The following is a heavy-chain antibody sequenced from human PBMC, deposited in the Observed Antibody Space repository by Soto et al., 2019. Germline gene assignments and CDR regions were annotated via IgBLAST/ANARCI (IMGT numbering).Heavy chain of an antibody. D-gene: IGHD7-27*01. CDR3: ARGGVWGYYSGMDV. CDR1: GFTFSSYW. J-gene: IGHJ6*02. V-gene: IGHV3-7*01. CDR2: IKQDGSEK. Sequence: GGSLRLSCAASGFTFSSYWMSWVRQAPGKGLEWVANIKQDGSEKYYVDSVKGRFTISRDNAKNPLYLQMNSLRAEDTAVYYCARGGVWGYYSGMDVWGQGTTVTVSS.